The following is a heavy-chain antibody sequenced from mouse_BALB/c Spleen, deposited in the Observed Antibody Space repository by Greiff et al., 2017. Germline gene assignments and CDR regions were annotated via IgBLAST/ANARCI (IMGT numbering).Heavy chain of an antibody. V-gene: IGHV1S135*01. CDR3: TRERHINTASVCAY. Sequence: VQLQQSGPELMKPGASVKISCKASGYSFTSYYMHWVKQSHGKSLEWIGYIDPFNGGTSYNQKFKGKATLTVDKSSSTAYMHLSSLTSEDSAVYLCTRERHINTASVCAYGGRGTLVTVCA. CDR2: IDPFNGGT. CDR1: GYSFTSYY. D-gene: IGHD1-2*01. J-gene: IGHJ3*01.